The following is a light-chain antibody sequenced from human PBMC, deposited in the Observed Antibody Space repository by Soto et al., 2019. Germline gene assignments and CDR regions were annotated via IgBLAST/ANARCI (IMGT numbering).Light chain of an antibody. J-gene: IGLJ1*01. CDR3: SSYTSSSSRG. Sequence: HSALTQPASVSGSPGQSITISCTGTSSDVGDYKYVSWYQQHPGKAPKLMIYEVSNRPSGVSNRFSGSKSGNTASLTISGLQAEDEADYYCSSYTSSSSRGFGTGTKLTVL. V-gene: IGLV2-14*01. CDR2: EVS. CDR1: SSDVGDYKY.